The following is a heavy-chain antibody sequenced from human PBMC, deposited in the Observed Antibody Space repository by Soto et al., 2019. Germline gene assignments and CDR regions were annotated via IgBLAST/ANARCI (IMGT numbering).Heavy chain of an antibody. CDR2: IWHDGSNK. CDR3: AREGSGGWYLDN. D-gene: IGHD6-19*01. J-gene: IGHJ4*02. V-gene: IGHV3-33*01. CDR1: GFTFSSYG. Sequence: QVQLVESGGGVVQPGRSLRLSCAASGFTFSSYGMHWVRQAPGKGLEWVAVIWHDGSNKYYVDSVKGRFTISRDNSKNTLYLQMNSLRAEDTAVYYCAREGSGGWYLDNWGRGTLVTVSP.